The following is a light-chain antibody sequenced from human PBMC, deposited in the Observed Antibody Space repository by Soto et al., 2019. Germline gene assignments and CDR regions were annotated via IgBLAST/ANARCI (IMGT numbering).Light chain of an antibody. CDR1: QGISNS. Sequence: DIQMTQSPSSLSASIGDRVTISCRASQGISNSLAWYQQKAGEVPKLLIYAASTSHSGVPSRFRGSGPGTDFTLTISSLQPEDVATYYCQNYKSAPRTFGQGTKVEIK. CDR3: QNYKSAPRT. J-gene: IGKJ1*01. CDR2: AAS. V-gene: IGKV1-27*01.